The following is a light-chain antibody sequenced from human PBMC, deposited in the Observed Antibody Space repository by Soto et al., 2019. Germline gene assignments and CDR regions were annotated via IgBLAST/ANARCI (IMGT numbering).Light chain of an antibody. V-gene: IGLV2-8*01. Sequence: QTVVTQPPSASGSPGQSVTISCIGTSSDVGGYNYVSWYQQHPGKAPKLMIYEVSKRLSGVPDRFSGSKSGNTASLTVSGLQAEDEADYYCSSYAASNNLGVFGGGTKLTVL. CDR1: SSDVGGYNY. CDR2: EVS. CDR3: SSYAASNNLGV. J-gene: IGLJ2*01.